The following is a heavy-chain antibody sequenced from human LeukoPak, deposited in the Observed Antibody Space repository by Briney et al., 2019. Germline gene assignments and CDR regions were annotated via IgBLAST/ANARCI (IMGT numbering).Heavy chain of an antibody. CDR3: ARDTPGLVIDN. V-gene: IGHV3-74*01. J-gene: IGHJ4*02. Sequence: GGSPRLSCAASGVTFSSDWMHWGCHGPQQGLVWVSHINRGGTSANYAASVKGRFTISRDNAKNTLFPQMNSLSAEDTAVYYCARDTPGLVIDNWGQGTLVTVSS. D-gene: IGHD3/OR15-3a*01. CDR2: INRGGTSA. CDR1: GVTFSSDW.